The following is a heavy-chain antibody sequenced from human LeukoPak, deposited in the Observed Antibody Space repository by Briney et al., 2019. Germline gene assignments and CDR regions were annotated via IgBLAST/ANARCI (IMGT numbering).Heavy chain of an antibody. D-gene: IGHD3-22*01. CDR3: ARGIDSSGYYFFDY. CDR1: GGSISSYY. Sequence: SETLSLTCTVSGGSISSYYWSWIRQPAGKGLEWIGRIYTSGSTNYNPSLKSRVTMSVDTSKNQFSLELSSVTAADTAVYYCARGIDSSGYYFFDYWGQGTLVTVSS. V-gene: IGHV4-4*07. CDR2: IYTSGST. J-gene: IGHJ4*02.